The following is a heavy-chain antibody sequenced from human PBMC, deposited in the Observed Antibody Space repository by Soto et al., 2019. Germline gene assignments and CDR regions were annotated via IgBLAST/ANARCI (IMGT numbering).Heavy chain of an antibody. CDR3: ASITMVRGALDY. Sequence: QVQLVQSGAEVKKPGSSVKVSCKASGGTFSRYTISWVRQAPGQGLEWMGRIIPILGIANYAQKFQGRVTITADKSTSTAYMELSSLRSEDTAVYYCASITMVRGALDYWGQGTLVTVSS. V-gene: IGHV1-69*02. CDR2: IIPILGIA. D-gene: IGHD3-10*01. CDR1: GGTFSRYT. J-gene: IGHJ4*02.